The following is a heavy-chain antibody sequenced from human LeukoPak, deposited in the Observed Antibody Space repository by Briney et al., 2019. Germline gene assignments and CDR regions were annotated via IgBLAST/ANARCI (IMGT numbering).Heavy chain of an antibody. CDR1: GYTFTGYY. V-gene: IGHV1-2*02. CDR3: AREYCSSTSCQTFDP. Sequence: ASVKVSCKASGYTFTGYYMHWVRQAPGQGLEWMGWINPNSGGTNYAQKFQGRDTMTRDTSISTAYMELSRLRSDDTAVCCCAREYCSSTSCQTFDPWGQGTLVTVSS. J-gene: IGHJ5*02. CDR2: INPNSGGT. D-gene: IGHD2-2*01.